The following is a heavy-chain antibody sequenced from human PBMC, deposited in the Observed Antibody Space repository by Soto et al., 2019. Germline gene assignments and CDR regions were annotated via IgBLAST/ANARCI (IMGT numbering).Heavy chain of an antibody. J-gene: IGHJ4*02. V-gene: IGHV4-59*08. CDR2: IYYSGST. CDR1: GGSIISYY. CDR3: ARLGGYYQAFDD. Sequence: SETLSLTCTVSGGSIISYYWSWIRQPPGKGLEWIGYIYYSGSTNYYPSLKSRVTISVDTSKNQFSLKLSSVTAADTAVYYCARLGGYYQAFDDWGQGTQVTVSS. D-gene: IGHD3-22*01.